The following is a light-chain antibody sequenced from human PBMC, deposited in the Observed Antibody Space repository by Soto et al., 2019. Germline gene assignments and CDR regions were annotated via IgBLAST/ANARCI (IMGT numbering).Light chain of an antibody. Sequence: EIVMTQSPATLSVSPGERATLSCRASQSVTRNLAWYQQKPGQAPRLLIYVASTRATGIPARFSGSGCGTDFTLTISSLESEDFAVYYCQHYKNWPYTFGQGTKLEIK. V-gene: IGKV3-15*01. J-gene: IGKJ2*01. CDR1: QSVTRN. CDR3: QHYKNWPYT. CDR2: VAS.